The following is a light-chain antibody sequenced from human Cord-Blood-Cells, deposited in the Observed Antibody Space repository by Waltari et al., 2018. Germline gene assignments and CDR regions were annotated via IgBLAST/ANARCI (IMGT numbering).Light chain of an antibody. V-gene: IGLV2-14*01. CDR3: SSYTSSSTLV. CDR1: SSDVGGYNY. CDR2: DVS. Sequence: QSALTQPASVSGSPGQSLTIPCTGTSSDVGGYNYVSWYQQHPGKAPKLMIYDVSKRPSGVSNRFSGSKSGNTASLTISGLQAEDEADYYCSSYTSSSTLVFGTGTKVTVL. J-gene: IGLJ1*01.